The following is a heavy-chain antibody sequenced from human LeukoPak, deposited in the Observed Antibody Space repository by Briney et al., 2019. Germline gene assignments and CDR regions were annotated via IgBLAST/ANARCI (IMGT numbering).Heavy chain of an antibody. CDR2: IYYSGST. CDR3: ARVVRGYSGYDLSP. CDR1: GGSISSYY. Sequence: SETLSLTCTVSGGSISSYYWSWIRQPPGKGLEWIGYIYYSGSTNYNPSLKSRVTISVDTSKNQFSLKLGSVTAADTAVYYCARVVRGYSGYDLSPWGQGTLVTVSS. D-gene: IGHD5-12*01. J-gene: IGHJ5*02. V-gene: IGHV4-59*01.